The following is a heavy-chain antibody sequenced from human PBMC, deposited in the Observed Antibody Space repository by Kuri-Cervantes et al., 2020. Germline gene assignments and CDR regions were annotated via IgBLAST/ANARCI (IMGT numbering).Heavy chain of an antibody. D-gene: IGHD2-8*01. CDR1: GFTFSSYA. J-gene: IGHJ4*02. CDR2: ISGSGGST. CDR3: ASGEGVLATPYYFDY. Sequence: GESLKISCAASGFTFSSYAMSWVRQAPGKGLEWVSAISGSGGSTYYADSVKGRFTISRDNSKDTLYLQMNSLRAEDTGLYYCASGEGVLATPYYFDYWGQGSLVTVSS. V-gene: IGHV3-23*01.